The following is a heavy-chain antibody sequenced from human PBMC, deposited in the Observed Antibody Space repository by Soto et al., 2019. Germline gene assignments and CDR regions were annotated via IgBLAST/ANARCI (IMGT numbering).Heavy chain of an antibody. CDR1: GGSISSSNYF. J-gene: IGHJ3*02. CDR2: MYYSGST. D-gene: IGHD6-19*01. CDR3: ARDPLWLEYAFDI. Sequence: SETLSLTCTVSGGSISSSNYFWGWIRQPPGKGLEWIGSMYYSGSTYYNPSLKSRVTISVDTSKNQFSLKLSSVTAADTAVYYCARDPLWLEYAFDIWGQGTMVTVSS. V-gene: IGHV4-39*02.